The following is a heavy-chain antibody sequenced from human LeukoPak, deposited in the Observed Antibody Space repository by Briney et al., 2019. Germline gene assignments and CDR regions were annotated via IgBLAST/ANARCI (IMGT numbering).Heavy chain of an antibody. CDR2: ITTNGGST. D-gene: IGHD3-22*01. V-gene: IGHV3-64*04. Sequence: GGSLRLSCAASGFTFSSYAMHWVRQAPGKGLEHVPAITTNGGSTYYADSVKGRFTISRDNSKNTLYLQMNSLRAEDTAVYYCAKPLVVVTTWGQGTLVTVSS. CDR3: AKPLVVVTT. CDR1: GFTFSSYA. J-gene: IGHJ5*02.